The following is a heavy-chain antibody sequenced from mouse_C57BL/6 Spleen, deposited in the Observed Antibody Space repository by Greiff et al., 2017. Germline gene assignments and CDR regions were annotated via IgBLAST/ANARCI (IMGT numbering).Heavy chain of an antibody. CDR1: GYSITSGYY. CDR3: AREGYGRAWFAY. V-gene: IGHV3-6*01. CDR2: ISYDGSN. D-gene: IGHD2-2*01. J-gene: IGHJ3*01. Sequence: EESGPGLVKPSQSLSLTCSVTGYSITSGYYWNWIRQFPGNKLEWMGYISYDGSNNYNPSLKNRISITRDTSKNQFFLKLNSVTTEDTATYYCAREGYGRAWFAYWGQGTLVTVSA.